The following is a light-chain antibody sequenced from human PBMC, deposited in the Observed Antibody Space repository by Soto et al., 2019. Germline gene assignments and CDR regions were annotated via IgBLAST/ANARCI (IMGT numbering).Light chain of an antibody. J-gene: IGKJ4*01. V-gene: IGKV1-9*01. CDR1: QAVPNN. CDR3: QQVKTYPRT. CDR2: EES. Sequence: DIHLTQSPSFLSASVGDRVTITCRPSQAVPNNMAWYQQKPGKPPKLLIYEESTLHSGVPSRFSGRKSGTQLTHTIDSLQPEDFATYCWQQVKTYPRTFGGGTKVEIK.